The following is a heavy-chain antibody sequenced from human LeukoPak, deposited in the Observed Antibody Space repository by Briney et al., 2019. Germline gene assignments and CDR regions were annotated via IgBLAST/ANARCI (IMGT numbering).Heavy chain of an antibody. CDR3: ARVEFGTLTDTTY. V-gene: IGHV1-69*02. Sequence: GASVKVSCKASGYTFTGYYMHWVRQAPGQGLEWMGRIIPTLDITNYAQKFQGRVTITADKSTSTAYMELSSLRSEDTGTYYCARVEFGTLTDTTYWGQGTLVSVSS. CDR2: IIPTLDIT. J-gene: IGHJ4*02. CDR1: GYTFTGYY. D-gene: IGHD1-1*01.